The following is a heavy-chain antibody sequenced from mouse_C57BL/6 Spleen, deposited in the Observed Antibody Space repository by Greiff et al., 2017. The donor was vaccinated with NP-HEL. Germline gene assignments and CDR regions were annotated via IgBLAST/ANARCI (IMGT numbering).Heavy chain of an antibody. CDR2: IYPGDGDT. J-gene: IGHJ3*01. D-gene: IGHD2-4*01. V-gene: IGHV1-80*01. CDR3: ARDDYPAWFAY. CDR1: GYAFSSYW. Sequence: LQESGAELVKPGASVKISCKASGYAFSSYWMNWVKQRPGKGLEWIGQIYPGDGDTNYNGKFKGKATLTADKSSSTAYMQLSSLTSEDSAVYFCARDDYPAWFAYWGQGTLVTVSA.